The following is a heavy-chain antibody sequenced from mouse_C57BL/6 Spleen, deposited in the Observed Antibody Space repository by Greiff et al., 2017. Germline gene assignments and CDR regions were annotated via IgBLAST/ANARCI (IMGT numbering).Heavy chain of an antibody. D-gene: IGHD1-1*01. CDR2: IYPGDGDT. CDR1: GYAFSSSW. J-gene: IGHJ3*01. Sequence: QVQLQQSGPELVKPGASVKISCKASGYAFSSSWLNWVKQRPGKGLEWIGRIYPGDGDTNYNGKFTGKATLTADKSYSTPYLQLSNLTCGDSALYFCAPLYYNNSPGAYWGQETLVTV. CDR3: APLYYNNSPGAY. V-gene: IGHV1-82*01.